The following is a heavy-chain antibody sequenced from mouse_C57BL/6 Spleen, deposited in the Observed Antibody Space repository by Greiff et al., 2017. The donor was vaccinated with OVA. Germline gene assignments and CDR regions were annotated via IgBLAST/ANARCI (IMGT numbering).Heavy chain of an antibody. CDR3: ARSGDYDDDPHYFDY. D-gene: IGHD2-4*01. CDR1: GYSITSGYY. J-gene: IGHJ2*01. Sequence: EVKLQESGPGLVKPSQSLSLTCSVTGYSITSGYYWNWIRQFPGNKLEWMGYISYDGSNNYNPSLKNRISITRDTSKNQFFLKLNSVTTEDTATYYCARSGDYDDDPHYFDYWGQGTTLTVSS. CDR2: ISYDGSN. V-gene: IGHV3-6*01.